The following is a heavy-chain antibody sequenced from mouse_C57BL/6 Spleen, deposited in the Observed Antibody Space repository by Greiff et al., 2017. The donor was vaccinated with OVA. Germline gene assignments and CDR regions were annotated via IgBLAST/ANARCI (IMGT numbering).Heavy chain of an antibody. CDR2: INPYNGDT. CDR3: ARDDYDVGFDY. Sequence: VQLQPSGPELVKPGDSVKISCKASGYSFTGYFMNWVMQSHGKSLEWIGRINPYNGDTFYNQKFKGKATLTVDKSSSTAHMELRSLTSEDSAVYYCARDDYDVGFDYWGQGTTLTVSS. V-gene: IGHV1-20*01. J-gene: IGHJ2*01. CDR1: GYSFTGYF. D-gene: IGHD2-4*01.